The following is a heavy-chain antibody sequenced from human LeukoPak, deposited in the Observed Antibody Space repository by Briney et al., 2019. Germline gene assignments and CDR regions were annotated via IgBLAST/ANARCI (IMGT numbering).Heavy chain of an antibody. CDR3: ARDKAEAGSIAY. CDR2: ISGSGSTI. D-gene: IGHD3-10*01. V-gene: IGHV3-48*04. J-gene: IGHJ4*02. CDR1: GFTFSSYA. Sequence: PGGSLRLSCAASGFTFSSYAMSWVRQAPGKGLEWVSAISGSGSTIYYADSVKGRFTISRDNAKNSLYLQMNSLRAEDTAVYYCARDKAEAGSIAYWGQGTLVTVSS.